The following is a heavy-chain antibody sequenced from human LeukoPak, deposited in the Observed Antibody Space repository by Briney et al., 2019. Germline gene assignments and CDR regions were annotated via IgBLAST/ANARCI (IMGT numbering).Heavy chain of an antibody. Sequence: GASVKVSCKASGYTFTSYAMHWVRQAPGQRLEWMGWINAGNGNTKYSQEFQGRVTITRDTSASTAYMALSSLRSEDMAVYYCAREKYSGSSWGVFDYWGQGTLVTVSS. V-gene: IGHV1-3*03. D-gene: IGHD2-15*01. CDR1: GYTFTSYA. CDR3: AREKYSGSSWGVFDY. J-gene: IGHJ4*02. CDR2: INAGNGNT.